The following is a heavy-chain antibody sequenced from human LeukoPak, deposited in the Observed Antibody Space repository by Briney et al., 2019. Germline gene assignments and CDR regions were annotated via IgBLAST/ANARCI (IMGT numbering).Heavy chain of an antibody. V-gene: IGHV3-64*01. CDR2: ISSNGGST. J-gene: IGHJ4*02. CDR1: GFTFSSYA. CDR3: ARVRYDSSGYHGYYFDY. Sequence: PGGSLRLSCAASGFTFSSYAMHWVRQAPGKGLEYVSAISSNGGSTYYANSVKGRFTISRDNSKNTLYLQMGSLRAEDMAVYYCARVRYDSSGYHGYYFDYWGQGTLVTVSS. D-gene: IGHD3-22*01.